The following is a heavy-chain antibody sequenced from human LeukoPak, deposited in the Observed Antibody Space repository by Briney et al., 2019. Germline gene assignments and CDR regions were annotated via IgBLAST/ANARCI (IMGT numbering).Heavy chain of an antibody. V-gene: IGHV1-46*01. J-gene: IGHJ4*02. CDR3: ARALGHSSEWFLDF. Sequence: GASVKLSCKAFGYTFTGYWMHWVRQAPGQGLEWMGIINPSGGSTSYAQKFQGRVTMTRDMSTSTVYMDLGSLRSDDTAVYYCARALGHSSEWFLDFWGQGTLVTVSS. D-gene: IGHD6-19*01. CDR2: INPSGGST. CDR1: GYTFTGYW.